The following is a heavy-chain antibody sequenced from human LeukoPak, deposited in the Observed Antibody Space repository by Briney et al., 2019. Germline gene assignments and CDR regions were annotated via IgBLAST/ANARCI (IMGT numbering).Heavy chain of an antibody. J-gene: IGHJ4*02. CDR1: GGSISTYF. V-gene: IGHV4-59*01. D-gene: IGHD4-23*01. CDR3: ARVSRGNSVGGDY. CDR2: IYYSGST. Sequence: SETLSLTCTVSGGSISTYFWSWIRQPPGKGLEWIGYIYYSGSTNYNPSLKSRVTISLDTSKNQFSLKLSSVTAADAAMYYCARVSRGNSVGGDYWGQGTLVTDST.